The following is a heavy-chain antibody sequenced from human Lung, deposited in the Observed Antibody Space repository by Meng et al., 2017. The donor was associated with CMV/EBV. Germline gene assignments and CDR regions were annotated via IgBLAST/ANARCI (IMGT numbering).Heavy chain of an antibody. Sequence: ESLKIACKGSGYSLSTNWIGWVRQVPGKGLEWMGIIYPDDSQTGYSPSFQGQVAISADKSISTAYLQWSSLKASDTPMYYCATRDDWGQGTLVTVAS. CDR3: ATRDD. V-gene: IGHV5-51*01. CDR2: IYPDDSQT. J-gene: IGHJ4*02. CDR1: GYSLSTNW.